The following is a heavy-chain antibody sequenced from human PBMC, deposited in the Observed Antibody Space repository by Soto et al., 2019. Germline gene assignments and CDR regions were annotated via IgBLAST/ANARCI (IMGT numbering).Heavy chain of an antibody. CDR2: INHSGST. Sequence: SETLSLTCAVYGGSFSGYYWSWIRQPPGKGLEWIGEINHSGSTTYNPSPKSRVTISVDTYKNQFTLKLSSVTAADTAVYYCARVSDYGDYVDYWGQGTLVTVSS. CDR3: ARVSDYGDYVDY. J-gene: IGHJ4*02. V-gene: IGHV4-34*01. CDR1: GGSFSGYY. D-gene: IGHD4-17*01.